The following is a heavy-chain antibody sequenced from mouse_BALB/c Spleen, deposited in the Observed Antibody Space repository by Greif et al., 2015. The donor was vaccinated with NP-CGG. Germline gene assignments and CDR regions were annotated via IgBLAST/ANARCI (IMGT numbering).Heavy chain of an antibody. CDR2: ISSGGST. Sequence: EVQVVESGGGLVKPGGSLKLSCAASGFTFSSYAMSWVRQTPEKRLEWVASISSGGSTYYPDSVKGRFTISRDNARNILYLQMSSLRSEDTAMYYCAREGFYYAMDYWGQGTSVTVSS. CDR1: GFTFSSYA. J-gene: IGHJ4*01. CDR3: AREGFYYAMDY. V-gene: IGHV5-6-5*01.